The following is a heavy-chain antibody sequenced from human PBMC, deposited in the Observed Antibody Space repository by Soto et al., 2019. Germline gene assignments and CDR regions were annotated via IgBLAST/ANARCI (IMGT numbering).Heavy chain of an antibody. V-gene: IGHV3-33*01. D-gene: IGHD6-19*01. CDR2: IWYDGSNK. CDR1: GFTFSSYG. CDR3: AREFSGPYYYYYYMDV. Sequence: GGSLRLSCAASGFTFSSYGMHWVRQAPGKGLEWVAVIWYDGSNKYYADSVKGRFTISRDNSKNTLYLQMNSLRAEDTAVYYCAREFSGPYYYYYYMDVWGKGTMVTVSS. J-gene: IGHJ6*03.